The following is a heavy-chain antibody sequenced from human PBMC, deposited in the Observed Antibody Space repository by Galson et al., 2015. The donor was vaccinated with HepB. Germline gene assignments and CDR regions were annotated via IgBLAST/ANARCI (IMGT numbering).Heavy chain of an antibody. CDR3: ARGSGRSYANFNYYGMDV. J-gene: IGHJ6*02. V-gene: IGHV1-2*04. CDR2: INPNSGGT. CDR1: GYTFTGYY. D-gene: IGHD3-10*01. Sequence: SVKVSCKASGYTFTGYYMHWVRQAPGQGLEWMGWINPNSGGTNYAQKFQGWVTMTRDTSISTAYMELSRLRSDDTAVYYCARGSGRSYANFNYYGMDVWGQGTTVTVSS.